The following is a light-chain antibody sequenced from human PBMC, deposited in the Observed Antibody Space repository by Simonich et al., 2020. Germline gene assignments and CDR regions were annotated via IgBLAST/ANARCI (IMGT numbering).Light chain of an antibody. V-gene: IGLV4-69*01. Sequence: QLVLTQSPSASASLGASVKLTCTLSSGHSSYAIAWHQQQPEKGPRYLLKLNSDGRHSKGDGSPDRFSGASSGAERYLTISSLQSEDEADYYCQTWGTGIQVFGGGTKLTVL. J-gene: IGLJ3*02. CDR2: LNSDGRH. CDR1: SGHSSYA. CDR3: QTWGTGIQV.